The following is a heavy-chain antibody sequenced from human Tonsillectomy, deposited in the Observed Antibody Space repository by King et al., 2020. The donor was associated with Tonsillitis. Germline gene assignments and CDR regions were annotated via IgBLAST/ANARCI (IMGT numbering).Heavy chain of an antibody. CDR3: AKDIRGTYYWYNFDF. Sequence: QLVQSGGGLVQPGRSLRLSCAASGFTFDDYAMHWVRQAPGKGLEWVSSISSNSDRIGYADSVKGRFTVSRDNAKSSLYLQINTLRTEDTAVYYCAKDIRGTYYWYNFDFWGQGTLVTVSS. CDR2: ISSNSDRI. V-gene: IGHV3-9*01. D-gene: IGHD2-8*02. J-gene: IGHJ4*02. CDR1: GFTFDDYA.